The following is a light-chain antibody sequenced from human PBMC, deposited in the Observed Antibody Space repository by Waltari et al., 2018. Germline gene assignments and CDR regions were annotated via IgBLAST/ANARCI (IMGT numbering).Light chain of an antibody. Sequence: QSALTRPASMSGSPGQSLSISSVGTPTDIYAYTRVSWYQQFPGEVPKLLLYEVSNRPSGISSRFSGSKSGTTAFLSSSGLQPEDEADYYCCSHTKMDTWVFGGGTTLTVL. J-gene: IGLJ3*02. V-gene: IGLV2-14*01. CDR1: PTDIYAYTR. CDR2: EVS. CDR3: CSHTKMDTWV.